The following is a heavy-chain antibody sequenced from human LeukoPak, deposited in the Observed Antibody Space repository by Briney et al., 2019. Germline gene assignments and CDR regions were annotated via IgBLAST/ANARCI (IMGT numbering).Heavy chain of an antibody. J-gene: IGHJ4*02. CDR2: IYYSGST. CDR1: GGSISSYY. CDR3: ARAGGRGTVNDY. D-gene: IGHD1-1*01. V-gene: IGHV4-59*01. Sequence: SETLSLTCTVSGGSISSYYWSWIRQPPGKGLEWIGYIYYSGSTNYNPSLKSRVTISVDTSKNQFSLKLSSVTDADTAAYYCARAGGRGTVNDYWGQGTLVTVSS.